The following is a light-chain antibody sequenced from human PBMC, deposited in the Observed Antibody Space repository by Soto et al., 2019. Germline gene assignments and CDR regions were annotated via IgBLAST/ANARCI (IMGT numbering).Light chain of an antibody. CDR3: AALDDRLNGQV. J-gene: IGLJ2*01. CDR1: SSNIGSNS. CDR2: SDN. V-gene: IGLV1-44*01. Sequence: QSVLTQPPSASGTPGQRVTMSCSGSSSNIGSNSVNWYQQLPGTAPKLLIYSDNQRPSGVPDRFSGSKSGTSASLAISGLQSEDEADYYCAALDDRLNGQVFGGGTTLTVL.